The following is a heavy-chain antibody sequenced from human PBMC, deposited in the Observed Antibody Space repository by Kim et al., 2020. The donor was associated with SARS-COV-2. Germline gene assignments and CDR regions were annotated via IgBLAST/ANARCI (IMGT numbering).Heavy chain of an antibody. V-gene: IGHV5-51*01. CDR3: ARIDGYNWNYEADAFDI. CDR1: GYSFTSYW. Sequence: GASLQISCKGSGYSFTSYWIGWVRQMPGKGLEWMGIIYPGYSDTRYSPSFQGQVTISADKSISTAYLQWSSLKASDTAMYYCARIDGYNWNYEADAFDIWGQGTMVTVSS. J-gene: IGHJ3*02. D-gene: IGHD1-7*01. CDR2: IYPGYSDT.